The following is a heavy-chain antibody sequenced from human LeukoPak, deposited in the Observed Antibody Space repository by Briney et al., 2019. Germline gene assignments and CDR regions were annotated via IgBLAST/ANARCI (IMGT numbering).Heavy chain of an antibody. V-gene: IGHV1-2*02. CDR2: INPISGDT. J-gene: IGHJ4*02. D-gene: IGHD1-26*01. CDR3: ARGGKSEVGTCDH. CDR1: RYTFTGYY. Sequence: ASVKVSCKASRYTFTGYYGQWVRQAPGQGLEWLGWINPISGDTHYAPQFQGRVTMTRDTSISTAYMELTRLTSDDTAVYFCARGGKSEVGTCDHWGQGTLVTVSS.